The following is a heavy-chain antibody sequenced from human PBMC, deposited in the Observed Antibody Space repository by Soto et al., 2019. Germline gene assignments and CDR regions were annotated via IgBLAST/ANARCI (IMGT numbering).Heavy chain of an antibody. D-gene: IGHD6-13*01. CDR3: ARTAAAGKYYYGVDV. V-gene: IGHV5-51*01. Sequence: GESLKISCKGSGYSFTSYWIGWVRQMPGKGLEWMGIIYPGDSDTRYSPSFQGQVTISADKSFSTAYLQRSSLKASDTAMYYCARTAAAGKYYYGVDVWGQGTTVTVS. J-gene: IGHJ6*02. CDR1: GYSFTSYW. CDR2: IYPGDSDT.